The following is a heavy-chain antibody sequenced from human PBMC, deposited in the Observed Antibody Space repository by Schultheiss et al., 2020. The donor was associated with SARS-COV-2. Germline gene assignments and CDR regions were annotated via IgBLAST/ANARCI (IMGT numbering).Heavy chain of an antibody. D-gene: IGHD5-24*01. Sequence: SETLSLTCAVSGGSISSYYWSWIRQPPGKGLEWIGYIDYGGSTNYNPSLKSHVTISLDTSKNQFSLKLSSVTAADTAVYYCVRDQGDADNYCPYDCWGQGTLVTVSS. CDR1: GGSISSYY. V-gene: IGHV4-59*01. CDR2: IDYGGST. CDR3: VRDQGDADNYCPYDC. J-gene: IGHJ4*02.